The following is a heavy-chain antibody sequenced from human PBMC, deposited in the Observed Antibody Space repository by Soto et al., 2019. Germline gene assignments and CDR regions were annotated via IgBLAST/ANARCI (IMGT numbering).Heavy chain of an antibody. CDR3: ARELYRYCSSTSCYTFDY. D-gene: IGHD2-2*02. CDR1: GGTCSSYA. Sequence: VGFLRLSCAASGGTCSSYAMHWVRQAPGKGLEWVAVISYDGSNKYYADSVKGRFTISRDNSKNTLYLQMNSLRAEDTAVYYCARELYRYCSSTSCYTFDYWGQGTLVTVSS. V-gene: IGHV3-30-3*01. J-gene: IGHJ4*02. CDR2: ISYDGSNK.